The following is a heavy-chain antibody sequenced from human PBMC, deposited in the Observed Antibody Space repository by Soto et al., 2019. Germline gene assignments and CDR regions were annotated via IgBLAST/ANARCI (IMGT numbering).Heavy chain of an antibody. J-gene: IGHJ5*02. V-gene: IGHV1-69*01. CDR1: GGTFSSYA. D-gene: IGHD6-13*01. Sequence: QVQLVQSGAEVKKPGSSVKVSCKASGGTFSSYAISWVRQAPGQGLEWMGGIIPIFGTANYAQKFQGRVTITADESTSTAYMELSSLRSEDTAVYYCARDGIVTSSWYRAQGHWFDPWGQGTLVTVSS. CDR2: IIPIFGTA. CDR3: ARDGIVTSSWYRAQGHWFDP.